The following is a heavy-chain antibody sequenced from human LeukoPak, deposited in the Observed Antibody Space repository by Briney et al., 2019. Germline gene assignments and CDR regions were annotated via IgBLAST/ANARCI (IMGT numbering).Heavy chain of an antibody. V-gene: IGHV3-7*03. CDR2: IKRDGSEK. CDR1: GFTFSSYW. Sequence: GGSLRLSCAASGFTFSSYWMSWVRQAPGKGLEWVANIKRDGSEKYYVDSVKGRFTISRDNAKNSLYLQMNSLRAEDTAVYYCARDVDTAMVTIDYWGQGTLVTVSS. D-gene: IGHD5-18*01. J-gene: IGHJ4*02. CDR3: ARDVDTAMVTIDY.